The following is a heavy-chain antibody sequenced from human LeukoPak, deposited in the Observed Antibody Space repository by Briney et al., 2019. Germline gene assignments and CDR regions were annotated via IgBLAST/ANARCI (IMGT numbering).Heavy chain of an antibody. D-gene: IGHD3-22*01. Sequence: SVKVSCKASGGTFSSYAISWVRQAPGQGLEWMGGIIPIFGTANYAQKFQGRVTITAGESTSTAYMELSSLRSEDTAVYYCARSYYDSSGYYDYWGQGTLVTVSS. V-gene: IGHV1-69*13. CDR1: GGTFSSYA. CDR3: ARSYYDSSGYYDY. J-gene: IGHJ4*02. CDR2: IIPIFGTA.